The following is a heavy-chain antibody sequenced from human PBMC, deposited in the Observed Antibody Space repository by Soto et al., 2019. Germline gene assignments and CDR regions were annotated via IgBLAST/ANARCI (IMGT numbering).Heavy chain of an antibody. CDR2: IYYSGST. V-gene: IGHV4-59*01. D-gene: IGHD2-15*01. CDR3: ARESAGSSTGGWFDP. CDR1: GGSISSYY. Sequence: PSETLSLTCTVSGGSISSYYWSWIRQPPGKGLEWIGYIYYSGSTNYNPSLKSRVTISVDTSKNQFSLKLSSVTAADTAVYYCARESAGSSTGGWFDPWGQGTLVTVSS. J-gene: IGHJ5*02.